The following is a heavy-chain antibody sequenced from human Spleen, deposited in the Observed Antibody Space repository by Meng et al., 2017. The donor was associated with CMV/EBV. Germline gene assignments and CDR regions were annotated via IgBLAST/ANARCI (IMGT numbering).Heavy chain of an antibody. J-gene: IGHJ6*02. CDR3: ARNFAGGLDV. Sequence: GESLKISCAASGFTFSSSWLHWARQAPGKGVVWVSRINTDGSGTGYADSVKGRFTISRDNAKNTLYLQMNNLRAEDTAVYYCARNFAGGLDVWGQGTTVTVSS. CDR2: INTDGSGT. V-gene: IGHV3-74*01. D-gene: IGHD2/OR15-2a*01. CDR1: GFTFSSSW.